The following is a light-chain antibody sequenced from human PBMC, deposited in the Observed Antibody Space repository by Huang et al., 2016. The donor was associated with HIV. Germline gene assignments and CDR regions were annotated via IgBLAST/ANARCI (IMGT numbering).Light chain of an antibody. CDR2: LGA. J-gene: IGKJ2*01. CDR3: MQALQTPRT. Sequence: DIVMTQSPLSLPATPGEPASISCRSSQSLLHSNGYNYLDWYLQKPGQSPQLLIYLGANRASGVPDRFSDSGSGTDFTLKISRVEAEDVGIYYCMQALQTPRTFGQGTKLENK. CDR1: QSLLHSNGYNY. V-gene: IGKV2-28*01.